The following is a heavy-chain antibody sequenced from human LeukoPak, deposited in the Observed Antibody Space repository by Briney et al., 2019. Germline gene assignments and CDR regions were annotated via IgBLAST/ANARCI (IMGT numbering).Heavy chain of an antibody. D-gene: IGHD2-8*02. Sequence: GGSLRLSCAASGFTVSSNYMSWIRQAPGKGLEWISYISTRSSYAKYADSVKGRFTISRDNSKNTLFLQMSSLRAEDTALYYCAKTLATGGGSYNMDVWGQGTTVTVS. CDR1: GFTVSSNY. V-gene: IGHV3-11*06. CDR3: AKTLATGGGSYNMDV. J-gene: IGHJ6*02. CDR2: ISTRSSYA.